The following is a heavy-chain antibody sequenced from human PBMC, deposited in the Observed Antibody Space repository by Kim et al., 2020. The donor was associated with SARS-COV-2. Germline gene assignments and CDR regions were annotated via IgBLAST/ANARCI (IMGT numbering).Heavy chain of an antibody. D-gene: IGHD3-9*01. CDR3: ARKKKLSYDILTGYYTGAFDI. V-gene: IGHV1-69*13. CDR1: GGTFSSYA. Sequence: SVKVSCKASGGTFSSYAISWVRQAPGQGLEWMGGIIPIFGTANYAQKFQGRVTITADESTSTAYMELSSLRSEDTAVYYCARKKKLSYDILTGYYTGAFDIWGQGTMVTVSS. J-gene: IGHJ3*02. CDR2: IIPIFGTA.